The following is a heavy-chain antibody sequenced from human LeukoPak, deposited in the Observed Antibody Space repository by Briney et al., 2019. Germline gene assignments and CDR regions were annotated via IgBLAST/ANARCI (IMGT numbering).Heavy chain of an antibody. CDR2: TLYSGST. D-gene: IGHD2/OR15-2a*01. J-gene: IGHJ4*02. CDR1: GGSISSYY. CDR3: AAGDTRPIELDY. V-gene: IGHV4-59*01. Sequence: PSETLSLACSVSGGSISSYYCTWIRQSPGKGLEWIGYTLYSGSTNNNPSLKGRVTVSVDTSKNQFSLKLTSVTAADTAVYYCAAGDTRPIELDYWGQGTLVTVSS.